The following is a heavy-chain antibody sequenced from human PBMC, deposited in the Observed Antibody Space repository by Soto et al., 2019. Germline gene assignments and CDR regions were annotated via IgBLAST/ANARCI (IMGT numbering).Heavy chain of an antibody. CDR2: TWYDGTNK. CDR3: AREPMAEDSFYALDV. Sequence: QVQLVESGGSVVQPGRSLSLSCVASGFTVTNCGMNWVRQAPGTGLEWVAVTWYDGTNKYYADSVKGRFTISSDNSKNTLYLPMNSLRVEDTAVYYCAREPMAEDSFYALDVWCQGTTVTFSS. CDR1: GFTVTNCG. J-gene: IGHJ6*02. D-gene: IGHD3-16*01. V-gene: IGHV3-33*01.